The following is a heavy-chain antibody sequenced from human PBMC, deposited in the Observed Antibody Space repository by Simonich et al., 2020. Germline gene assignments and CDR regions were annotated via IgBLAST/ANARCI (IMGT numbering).Heavy chain of an antibody. CDR3: RGYCSNTSCYDY. D-gene: IGHD2-2*01. Sequence: QVQLQESGPGLVKPSETLSLTCAVSGYSISSGYYWGWIRQPPGKGLEWIGSIYHSGSTYYNPSLKSRVTRSVYTSKNQFSLKLSSVTAADTAVYYCRGYCSNTSCYDYWGQGTLVTVSS. V-gene: IGHV4-38-2*01. J-gene: IGHJ4*02. CDR2: IYHSGST. CDR1: GYSISSGYY.